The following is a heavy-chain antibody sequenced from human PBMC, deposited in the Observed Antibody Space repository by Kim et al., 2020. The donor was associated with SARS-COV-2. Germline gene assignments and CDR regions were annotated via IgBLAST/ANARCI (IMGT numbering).Heavy chain of an antibody. CDR1: GFTFINAW. D-gene: IGHD4-17*01. J-gene: IGHJ5*01. CDR3: TKDKTTGATYS. V-gene: IGHV3-15*01. Sequence: GGSLRLSCAVSGFTFINAWMRWVRQAPGKGLEWVGRIKCNTDGGTTEYDVPVKGRFTISRDDSRSTLYLQMNSLKTEDTAVYYCTKDKTTGATYSWGQGALVTVSS. CDR2: IKCNTDGGTT.